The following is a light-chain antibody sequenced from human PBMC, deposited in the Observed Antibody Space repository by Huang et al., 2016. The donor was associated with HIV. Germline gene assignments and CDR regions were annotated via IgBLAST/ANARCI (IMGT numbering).Light chain of an antibody. CDR1: QSVSTN. J-gene: IGKJ3*01. CDR3: QQYNNWPIT. V-gene: IGKV3-15*01. Sequence: EIVMTQSPATLSVSPGERATLSCRASQSVSTNLAWFQREPGQAPRLLIFGASTRATGSPARFSGSGSGTEFSLTISSLQSEDFAVYYCQQYNNWPITFGPGTKVDVK. CDR2: GAS.